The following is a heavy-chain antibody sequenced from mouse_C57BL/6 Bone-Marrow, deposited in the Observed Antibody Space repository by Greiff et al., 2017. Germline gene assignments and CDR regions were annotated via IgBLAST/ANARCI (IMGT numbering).Heavy chain of an antibody. D-gene: IGHD1-1*01. CDR3: TTVYYGSSPWFAY. CDR1: GFNIKDDY. CDR2: IDPENGDT. V-gene: IGHV14-4*01. Sequence: VHVKQSGAELVRPGASVKLSCTASGFNIKDDYMHWVKQRPEQGLEWIGRIDPENGDTEYASKFQGKATITADKSSNTAYLQLSSLTSEDTAVYYCTTVYYGSSPWFAYWGQGTLVTVSA. J-gene: IGHJ3*01.